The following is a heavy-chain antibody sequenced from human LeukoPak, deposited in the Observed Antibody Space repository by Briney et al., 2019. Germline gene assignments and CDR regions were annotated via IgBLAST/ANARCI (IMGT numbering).Heavy chain of an antibody. D-gene: IGHD5-24*01. CDR1: GFTFSRQA. CDR2: ISHDGSNE. V-gene: IGHV3-30*04. CDR3: ARVIGTDGYLYYFDY. Sequence: GRSLRLSCAASGFTFSRQAMHWVRQAPGKGLEWVAVISHDGSNEHYADSVKGRFTISRDNSKNTLYLQVNSLRGEDAAVYFCARVIGTDGYLYYFDYWGQGTLVTVSS. J-gene: IGHJ4*02.